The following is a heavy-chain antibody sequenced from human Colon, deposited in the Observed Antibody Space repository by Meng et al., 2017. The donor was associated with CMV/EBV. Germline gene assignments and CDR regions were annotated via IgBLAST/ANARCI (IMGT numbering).Heavy chain of an antibody. CDR1: GFTFDDHA. Sequence: SLKISCAASGFTFDDHAMHWVRQVPGKGPEWVAGITWNSETIAYGDSVKDRFTVSRDNAKTALYLQMNSLRPEDTALYYCAKDVGANFFYGLDVWGQGTTVTVSS. V-gene: IGHV3-9*01. CDR2: ITWNSETI. CDR3: AKDVGANFFYGLDV. D-gene: IGHD1-26*01. J-gene: IGHJ6*02.